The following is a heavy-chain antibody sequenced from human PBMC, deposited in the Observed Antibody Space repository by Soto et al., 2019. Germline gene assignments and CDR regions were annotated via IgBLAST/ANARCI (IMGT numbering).Heavy chain of an antibody. CDR2: ISSGVDYT. CDR3: ANIHYGSLDY. CDR1: GFPFTNSF. V-gene: IGHV3-11*06. D-gene: IGHD3-10*01. J-gene: IGHJ4*02. Sequence: GGSLRLSCAASGFPFTNSFMIRMRQAPGKGLEWVSFISSGVDYTNYADSVRGRFTVFRDNAKNSLHLQMNSLRAEDTAIYYCANIHYGSLDYWGQGTLVTVSS.